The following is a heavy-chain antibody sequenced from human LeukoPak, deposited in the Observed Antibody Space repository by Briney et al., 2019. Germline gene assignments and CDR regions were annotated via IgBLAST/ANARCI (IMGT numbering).Heavy chain of an antibody. D-gene: IGHD3-10*01. CDR1: GFXFSSNY. CDR3: ARQNRKLWFGEYFDY. J-gene: IGHJ4*02. Sequence: GGSLRLSCAASGFXFSSNYMSWVRQAPGKGLEWVAVISYDGSNKYYADSVKGRFTISRDNPKNTLYLQMNSLRAGDTAVYYCARQNRKLWFGEYFDYWGQGTLVTVSS. CDR2: ISYDGSNK. V-gene: IGHV3-30-3*01.